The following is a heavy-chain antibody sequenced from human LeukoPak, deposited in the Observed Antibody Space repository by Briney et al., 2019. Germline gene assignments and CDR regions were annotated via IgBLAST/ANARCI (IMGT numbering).Heavy chain of an antibody. J-gene: IGHJ4*02. D-gene: IGHD6-19*01. CDR2: IRYDGSNK. V-gene: IGHV3-30*02. Sequence: GGSLRLSCAASGFTFSSYGMHWVRQAPGKGLEWVAFIRYDGSNKYYADSVKGRFTISRDNSKNTLYLQMNSLRAEDMAVYYCANDSGWYFDYWGQGTLVTVSS. CDR1: GFTFSSYG. CDR3: ANDSGWYFDY.